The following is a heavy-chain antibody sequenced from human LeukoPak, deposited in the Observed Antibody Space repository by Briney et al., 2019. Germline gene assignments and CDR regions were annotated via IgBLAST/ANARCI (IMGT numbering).Heavy chain of an antibody. V-gene: IGHV1-2*02. D-gene: IGHD2/OR15-2a*01. J-gene: IGHJ2*01. CDR3: ARAGNSRYFDL. CDR1: GFTVTGYY. CDR2: INPHNDES. Sequence: GASVKVSCKASGFTVTGYYIHWVRQAPGQGLEWMGWINPHNDESKYAQKFHDRVTMTNEKSISTASMELSRLKSDDTAVYFCARAGNSRYFDLWARGTLVIVSS.